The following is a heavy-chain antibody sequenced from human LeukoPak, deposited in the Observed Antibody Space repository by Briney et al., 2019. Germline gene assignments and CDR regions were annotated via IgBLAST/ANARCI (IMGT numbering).Heavy chain of an antibody. CDR2: ISYDGSNK. J-gene: IGHJ4*02. V-gene: IGHV3-30*04. Sequence: GRSLGLSCAASGFTFSSYAMHWVRQAPGKGLEWVAVISYDGSNKYYADSVKGRFTISRDNSKNTLYLQMNSLRAEDTAVYYCARDPTYYDFWSGYYGLDYWGQGTLVTVSS. CDR1: GFTFSSYA. CDR3: ARDPTYYDFWSGYYGLDY. D-gene: IGHD3-3*01.